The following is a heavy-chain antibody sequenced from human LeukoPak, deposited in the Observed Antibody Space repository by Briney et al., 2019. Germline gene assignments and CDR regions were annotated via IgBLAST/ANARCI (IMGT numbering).Heavy chain of an antibody. V-gene: IGHV1-2*02. CDR2: INPNSGGT. CDR1: GYTFTGDS. J-gene: IGHJ4*02. D-gene: IGHD1-1*01. CDR3: ARGQEFDDGVFDS. Sequence: VASVKVSCKASGYTFTGDSMHWVRQAPGQGLEWMGWINPNSGGTNYAQKFQARVTMTRDTSISTAYMELSSLRSDDTAIYYCARGQEFDDGVFDSWGQGTLVTVSS.